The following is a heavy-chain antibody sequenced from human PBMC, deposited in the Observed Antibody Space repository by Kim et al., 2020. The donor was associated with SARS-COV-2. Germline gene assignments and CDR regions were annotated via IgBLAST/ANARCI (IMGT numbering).Heavy chain of an antibody. Sequence: GESLKISCKGSGYSFISYWIGWVRQMPGKGLEWMGIMNPGDSGSRYSPSFQGQVTISVDKSISTAYLQWSSLKASDTAIYYCARLGWGGSDGGFQVYGLDVWGQGTTVTVSS. CDR3: ARLGWGGSDGGFQVYGLDV. V-gene: IGHV5-51*01. D-gene: IGHD3-16*01. J-gene: IGHJ6*02. CDR2: MNPGDSGS. CDR1: GYSFISYW.